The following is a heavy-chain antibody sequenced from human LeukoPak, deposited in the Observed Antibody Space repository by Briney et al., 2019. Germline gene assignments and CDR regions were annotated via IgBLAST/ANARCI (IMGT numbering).Heavy chain of an antibody. CDR1: GFTFSSYG. J-gene: IGHJ4*02. Sequence: GGSLRLSCAASGFTFSSYGMHWVRQAPGQGLEWVSVIYRDGSTYYADFVKGRFTISRDNSKNTLYLQMNSLRAEDTAVYYCARDRSSSWGRYFDYWGQGTLVTVSS. V-gene: IGHV3-53*01. CDR2: IYRDGST. CDR3: ARDRSSSWGRYFDY. D-gene: IGHD6-13*01.